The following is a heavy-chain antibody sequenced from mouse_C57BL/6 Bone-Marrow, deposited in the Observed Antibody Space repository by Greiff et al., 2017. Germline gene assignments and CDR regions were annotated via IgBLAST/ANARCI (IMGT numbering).Heavy chain of an antibody. V-gene: IGHV1-80*01. Sequence: QVQLQQSGAELVKPGASVKISCKASGYAFSSYWMNWVKQRPGKGLEWIGQIYPGDGDTKYNGKFKGKATLTADKSSSTAYMQLSSLSSEDSAVYFCARPYYYGSSYWYFDVWGTGTTVTVSS. D-gene: IGHD1-1*01. CDR2: IYPGDGDT. CDR3: ARPYYYGSSYWYFDV. J-gene: IGHJ1*03. CDR1: GYAFSSYW.